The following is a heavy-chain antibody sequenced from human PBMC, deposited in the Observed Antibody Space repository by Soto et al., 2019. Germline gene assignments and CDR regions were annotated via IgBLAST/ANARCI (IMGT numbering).Heavy chain of an antibody. CDR2: IIPIFGTA. CDR3: ARDGDSSGWYRPDAFDI. V-gene: IGHV1-69*13. Sequence: SVKVSCKASGGTFSSYAISWVRQAPGQGLEWMGGIIPIFGTANYAQKFQGRVTITADESTSTAYMELSNLRSEDTAVYYCARDGDSSGWYRPDAFDIWGQGTMVTVSS. D-gene: IGHD6-19*01. J-gene: IGHJ3*02. CDR1: GGTFSSYA.